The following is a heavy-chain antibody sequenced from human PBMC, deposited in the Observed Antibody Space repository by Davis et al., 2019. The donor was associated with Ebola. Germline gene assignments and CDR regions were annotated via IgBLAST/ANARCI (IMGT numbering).Heavy chain of an antibody. V-gene: IGHV4-59*08. Sequence: MPSETLSLTCTVSGGSISPYYWSWIRQPPGKGLEWIGYIYYSGSTKYNLSLKGRVAISVDTSKNQFSLKLSSVTAADTAVYYCARSYGAAPFDCWGQGTLVTVSS. CDR2: IYYSGST. J-gene: IGHJ4*02. D-gene: IGHD4/OR15-4a*01. CDR3: ARSYGAAPFDC. CDR1: GGSISPYY.